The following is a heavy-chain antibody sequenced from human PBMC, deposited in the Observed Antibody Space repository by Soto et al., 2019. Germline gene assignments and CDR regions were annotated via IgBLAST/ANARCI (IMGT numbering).Heavy chain of an antibody. V-gene: IGHV4-34*01. D-gene: IGHD5-18*01. J-gene: IGHJ6*02. Sequence: SETLSLTCAVYGGSFSGYYWSCIRQPPGKGLEWIGEINHSGSTNYNPSLKSRVTISVDTSKNQFSLKLSSVTAADTAVYYCARGGVDTAMDTLPGYYYGMDVWGQGTTVTVSS. CDR2: INHSGST. CDR1: GGSFSGYY. CDR3: ARGGVDTAMDTLPGYYYGMDV.